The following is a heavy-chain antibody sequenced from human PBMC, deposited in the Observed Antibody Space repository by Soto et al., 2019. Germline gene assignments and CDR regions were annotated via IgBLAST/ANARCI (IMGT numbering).Heavy chain of an antibody. CDR1: WGTFSSYA. Sequence: SVKVSCKASWGTFSSYAISWVRQAPGQGLEWMGGIIPIFGTGNYAQRFQGRVTITADASTSTASMELSSLRSEDTAVYYCARDDPPYLRIAAAATYYYYGMDVWGQGTTGTVS. D-gene: IGHD6-13*01. V-gene: IGHV1-69*13. CDR3: ARDDPPYLRIAAAATYYYYGMDV. J-gene: IGHJ6*02. CDR2: IIPIFGTG.